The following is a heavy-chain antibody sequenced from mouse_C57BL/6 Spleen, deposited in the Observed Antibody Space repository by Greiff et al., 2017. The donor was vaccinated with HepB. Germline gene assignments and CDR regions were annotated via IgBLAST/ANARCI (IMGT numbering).Heavy chain of an antibody. Sequence: EVKLEESGPGLVKPSQSLSLTCSVTGYSITSGYYWNWIRQFPGNKLEWMGYISYDGSNNYNPSLKNRISITRDTSKNQFFLKLNSVTTEDTATYYCARDYSNYDLYFDVWGTGTTVTVSS. V-gene: IGHV3-6*01. CDR1: GYSITSGYY. CDR3: ARDYSNYDLYFDV. J-gene: IGHJ1*03. CDR2: ISYDGSN. D-gene: IGHD2-5*01.